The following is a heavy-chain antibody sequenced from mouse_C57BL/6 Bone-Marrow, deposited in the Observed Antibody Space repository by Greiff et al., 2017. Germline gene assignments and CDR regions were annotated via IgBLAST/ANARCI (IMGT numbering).Heavy chain of an antibody. CDR1: GYTFTSYW. J-gene: IGHJ2*01. D-gene: IGHD3-2*02. V-gene: IGHV1-7*01. CDR3: ARSPQQLRLRGGYFDY. CDR2: INPSSGYT. Sequence: QVQLKQSGAELAKPGASVKLSCKASGYTFTSYWMHWVKQRPGQGLEWIGYINPSSGYTKYNQKFKDKATLTADKSSSTAYMQLSSLTYEDSAVYYCARSPQQLRLRGGYFDYWGQGTTLTVSS.